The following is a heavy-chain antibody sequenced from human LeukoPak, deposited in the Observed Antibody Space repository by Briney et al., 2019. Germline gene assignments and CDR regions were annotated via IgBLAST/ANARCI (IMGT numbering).Heavy chain of an antibody. CDR1: GFTFSDYY. V-gene: IGHV3-11*01. CDR3: ARDLSYYDSGSPFGY. CDR2: ISSSGSAI. Sequence: GGSLRLSCAASGFTFSDYYMSWIRQAPGKGLEWVSYISSSGSAIYYADSVKGRFTISRDDAKNSLYLQMNSLRAEDTAVYYCARDLSYYDSGSPFGYWGQGTLVTVSS. D-gene: IGHD3-10*01. J-gene: IGHJ4*02.